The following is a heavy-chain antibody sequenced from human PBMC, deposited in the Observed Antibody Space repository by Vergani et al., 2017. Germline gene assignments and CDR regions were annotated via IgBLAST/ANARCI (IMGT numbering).Heavy chain of an antibody. Sequence: QVQLVQSGAEVKKPGSSVKVSCKASGGTFSSYTISWVRQAPGQGLEWMGRIIPILGIANYAQKFQGRVTITADKSTSTAYMELRSLRAEDTAVDYWEGRKTVGYNYGMDVWAKGPRSPSP. CDR1: GGTFSSYT. V-gene: IGHV1-69*02. J-gene: IGHJ6*02. D-gene: IGHD4-23*01. CDR2: IIPILGIA. CDR3: EGRKTVGYNYGMDV.